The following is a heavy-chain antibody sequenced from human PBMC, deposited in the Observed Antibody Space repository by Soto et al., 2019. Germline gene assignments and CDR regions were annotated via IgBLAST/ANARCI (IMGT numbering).Heavy chain of an antibody. V-gene: IGHV3-64D*06. CDR2: ISSNGGST. CDR1: GFTFSSYA. D-gene: IGHD3-22*01. Sequence: PGGSLRLSCSASGFTFSSYAMHWVRQAPGKGLEYVSAISSNGGSTYYADSVKGRFTISRDNSKNTLYLQMSSLRAEDTAVYYCVKDGLTYYYDSSGYYDLVDASDIWGQGTMVTVSS. J-gene: IGHJ3*02. CDR3: VKDGLTYYYDSSGYYDLVDASDI.